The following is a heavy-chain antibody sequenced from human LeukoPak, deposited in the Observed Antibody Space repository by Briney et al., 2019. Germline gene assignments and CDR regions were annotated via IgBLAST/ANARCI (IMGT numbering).Heavy chain of an antibody. Sequence: PSETLSLTCAVSGGSISSGGYSWSWIRQPPGKGLEWIGYIYHSGSTYYNPFLKSRVPISVDRSKSQFSLELSSVTAADTAVYYCARDQYPIRHDGELAFDIWGQGTMVTVSS. CDR1: GGSISSGGYS. V-gene: IGHV4-30-2*01. CDR3: ARDQYPIRHDGELAFDI. CDR2: IYHSGST. J-gene: IGHJ3*02. D-gene: IGHD3-10*01.